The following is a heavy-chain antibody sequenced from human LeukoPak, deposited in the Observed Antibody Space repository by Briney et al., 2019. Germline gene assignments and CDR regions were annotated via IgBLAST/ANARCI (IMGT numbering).Heavy chain of an antibody. CDR3: ARRGGSSGWPFPHYDAFDI. D-gene: IGHD6-19*01. CDR1: GYSFTSYW. CDR2: IYPGDSDT. V-gene: IGHV5-51*01. Sequence: GESLKISCKGSGYSFTSYWIGWVRQMPGKGLEWMGIIYPGDSDTRYSPSFQGQVTISADKSISTAYLQWSSLKASDTAMYYCARRGGSSGWPFPHYDAFDIWGQGTMVTVSS. J-gene: IGHJ3*02.